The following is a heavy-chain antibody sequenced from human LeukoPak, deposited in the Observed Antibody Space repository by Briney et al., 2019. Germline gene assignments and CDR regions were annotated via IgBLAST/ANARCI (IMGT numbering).Heavy chain of an antibody. J-gene: IGHJ5*02. D-gene: IGHD6-13*01. CDR1: GGSFSGYY. V-gene: IGHV4-34*01. Sequence: PSETLSLTCAVYGGSFSGYYWSWIRQPPGKGLEWIGEINHSGSTNYNPSLKSRVTMSVDTSKNQFSLKLSSVTAADTAVYYCASGGGIAAAGTSWFDPWGQGTLVTVSS. CDR2: INHSGST. CDR3: ASGGGIAAAGTSWFDP.